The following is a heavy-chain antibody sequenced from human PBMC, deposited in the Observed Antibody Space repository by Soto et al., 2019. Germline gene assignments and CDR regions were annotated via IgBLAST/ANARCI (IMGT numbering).Heavy chain of an antibody. CDR2: IKSKTDGGTT. J-gene: IGHJ6*02. V-gene: IGHV3-15*07. D-gene: IGHD5-18*01. Sequence: EVQLVESGGGLVKPGGSLRLSCAASGFTFSNAWMNWVRQAPGKGLEWVGSIKSKTDGGTTDYAAPVKSRFTISRDDSKNTLYLQMNSLKTEDTAVYYCTTSPYTAMDPNYYGMDVWGQGTTVTVSS. CDR1: GFTFSNAW. CDR3: TTSPYTAMDPNYYGMDV.